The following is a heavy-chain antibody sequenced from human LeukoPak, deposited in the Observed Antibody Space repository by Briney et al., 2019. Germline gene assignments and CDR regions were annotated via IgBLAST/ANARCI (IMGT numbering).Heavy chain of an antibody. CDR1: GGTFSSYA. CDR2: IIPIFGTA. J-gene: IGHJ4*02. D-gene: IGHD3-10*01. V-gene: IGHV1-69*05. CDR3: ARDERITMVRGVPESDY. Sequence: ASAKVSCKASGGTFSSYAISWVRQAPGQGLEWMGRIIPIFGTANYAQKFQGRVTITTDESTSTAYMELSSLRSEDTAVYYCARDERITMVRGVPESDYWGQGTLVTVSS.